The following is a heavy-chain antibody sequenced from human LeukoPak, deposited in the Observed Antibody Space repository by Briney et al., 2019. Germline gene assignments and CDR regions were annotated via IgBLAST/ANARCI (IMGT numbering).Heavy chain of an antibody. D-gene: IGHD1-26*01. Sequence: GGCLRPSCSAAGFSFASYGVNWVRQAPGSGLKWVAYISAGNSNTFYADSEKRPVPLAKDDAYHFLHQQMNSHSAEDTAVYDRARSALQANTPFYLDFWGQGALVTVSS. J-gene: IGHJ4*02. CDR1: GFSFASYG. V-gene: IGHV3-48*01. CDR3: ARSALQANTPFYLDF. CDR2: ISAGNSNT.